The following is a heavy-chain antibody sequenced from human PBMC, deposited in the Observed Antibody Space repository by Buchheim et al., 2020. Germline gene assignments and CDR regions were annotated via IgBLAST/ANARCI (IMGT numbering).Heavy chain of an antibody. CDR3: ATGATTGTSRFDY. D-gene: IGHD1-1*01. V-gene: IGHV3-48*01. Sequence: EVQLVESGGGLVQPGGSLRLCCAASGITFSRYSMSWVRQAPGKGLEWVSDIIGSSSSIYYTDSVRGRFTISRDNAKNSVCLQMNSLRVEDTAVYYCATGATTGTSRFDYWGQGTL. CDR2: IIGSSSSI. J-gene: IGHJ4*02. CDR1: GITFSRYS.